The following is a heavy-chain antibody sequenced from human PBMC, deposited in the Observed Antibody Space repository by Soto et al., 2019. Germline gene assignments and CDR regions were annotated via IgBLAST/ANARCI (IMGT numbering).Heavy chain of an antibody. CDR1: GFTFRNFA. D-gene: IGHD1-1*01. Sequence: EAQLVESGGDLVQPRGSLRLSCAASGFTFRNFAMTWVRQAPGKGLEWVSGISGSGRMTYYAHSVKGRFTVSRANSKNSLYLQMDSLRAEDTAVYYCSKEAEESVNEPIPGDCWGQGTVVTVSS. CDR3: SKEAEESVNEPIPGDC. V-gene: IGHV3-23*04. J-gene: IGHJ4*02. CDR2: ISGSGRMT.